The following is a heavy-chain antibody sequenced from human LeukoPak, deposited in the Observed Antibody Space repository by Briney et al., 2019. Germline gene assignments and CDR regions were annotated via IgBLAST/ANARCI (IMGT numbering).Heavy chain of an antibody. Sequence: GGSLSLSCAASGFTFSAYSMSWVRQAPGKGLVWVSRISSDGRSTSYADFVKGRFTISRDNSKNTLHLQMNSLRAEDTAVYYCARHSSGYYHYDYWGPGTPVTVAS. D-gene: IGHD3-22*01. V-gene: IGHV3-74*01. CDR1: GFTFSAYS. J-gene: IGHJ4*02. CDR3: ARHSSGYYHYDY. CDR2: ISSDGRST.